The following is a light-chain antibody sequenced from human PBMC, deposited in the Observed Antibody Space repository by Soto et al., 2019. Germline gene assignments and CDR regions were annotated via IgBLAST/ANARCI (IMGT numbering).Light chain of an antibody. CDR2: GAS. V-gene: IGKV3-20*01. CDR3: QQYVGWT. CDR1: HSVGSSH. J-gene: IGKJ1*01. Sequence: EIVLTQSPGTLSLSPGERATLSCRASHSVGSSHLAWYQQKPGQAPRLLIYGASSRATGVPDRLSGSGSGTDFTLTISRLEPEDSAVYYCQQYVGWTFGQGTKVEIK.